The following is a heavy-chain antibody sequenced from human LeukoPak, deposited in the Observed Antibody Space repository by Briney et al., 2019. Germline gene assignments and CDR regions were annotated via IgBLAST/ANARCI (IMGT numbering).Heavy chain of an antibody. D-gene: IGHD3-3*01. Sequence: GSLRLSCAASGFTFSSYAMIWVRHAPGKGLEWVSTISGSGGTTYYPESVKGRFTISRDSSKNTLYLQMNSLRAEDTAIYYCAKGHDFWSGYYEYWGQGTLVTISS. CDR3: AKGHDFWSGYYEY. J-gene: IGHJ4*02. V-gene: IGHV3-23*01. CDR2: ISGSGGTT. CDR1: GFTFSSYA.